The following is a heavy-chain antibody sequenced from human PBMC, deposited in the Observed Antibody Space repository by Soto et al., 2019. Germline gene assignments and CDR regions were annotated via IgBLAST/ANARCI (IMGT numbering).Heavy chain of an antibody. CDR3: AHAYGGRSLY. V-gene: IGHV2-5*02. CDR1: GFSLTTDRVG. D-gene: IGHD1-26*01. CDR2: IYWDDSK. Sequence: QITLKESGPTLVKPTQTLTLTCTFSGFSLTTDRVGVGWIRQPLGEALEWLAVIYWDDSKTYRPSLESRLTITQDTSKNQVALTMTNMDSLDTATYYCAHAYGGRSLYWGQGTLVTVSS. J-gene: IGHJ4*02.